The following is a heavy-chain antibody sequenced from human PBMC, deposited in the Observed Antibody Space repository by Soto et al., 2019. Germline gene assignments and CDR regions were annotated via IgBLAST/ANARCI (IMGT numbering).Heavy chain of an antibody. J-gene: IGHJ6*02. CDR1: GFTFTSSA. Sequence: SVKVSCKASGFTFTSSAVQWVRQARGQRLEWIGWIVVDSGNTNYVQKFQERVTITRDMSPSTAYMELSSLTSDGRAVHYCAANLYYGCNGAAAFYYCGIDDWGQGTTVTVSS. D-gene: IGHD3-10*01. CDR3: AANLYYGCNGAAAFYYCGIDD. CDR2: IVVDSGNT. V-gene: IGHV1-58*01.